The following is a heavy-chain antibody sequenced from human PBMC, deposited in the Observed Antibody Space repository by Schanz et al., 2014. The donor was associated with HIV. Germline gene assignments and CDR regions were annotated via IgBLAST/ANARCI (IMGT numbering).Heavy chain of an antibody. Sequence: QVQLQESGPGLVKPSQTLSLTCTVSNGSINSGGYYWRLIRQRPGMGLEWIGHIYHTGGASYTPSLKSRVTMSVDKPKNQFSLKLTSVTAADTAVYYCARGPSGGLTPSRGMDVWGQGTTVTVSS. CDR2: IYHTGGA. CDR3: ARGPSGGLTPSRGMDV. D-gene: IGHD1-26*01. V-gene: IGHV4-30-4*01. J-gene: IGHJ6*02. CDR1: NGSINSGGYY.